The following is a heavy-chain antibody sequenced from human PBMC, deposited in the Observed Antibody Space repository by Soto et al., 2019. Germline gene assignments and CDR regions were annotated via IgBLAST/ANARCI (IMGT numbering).Heavy chain of an antibody. D-gene: IGHD2-21*02. CDR1: VFSFSGFG. CDR2: ISHDGSNQ. Sequence: WGSLLLSCAPSVFSFSGFGMHWVRQAPGKGLDWVAAISHDGSNQYYGDSVKGRFSISRDHSNNRLYLQMNNLKVEDSAIYFCAKETRSRAVTATRVNGMDVWGHGTTVTVSS. CDR3: AKETRSRAVTATRVNGMDV. V-gene: IGHV3-30*18. J-gene: IGHJ6*02.